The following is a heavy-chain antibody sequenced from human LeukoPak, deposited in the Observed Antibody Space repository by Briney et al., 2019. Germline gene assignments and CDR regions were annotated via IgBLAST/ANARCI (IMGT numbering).Heavy chain of an antibody. CDR2: ISGSGGST. V-gene: IGHV3-23*01. D-gene: IGHD5-18*01. CDR3: ATHRGWGYSYGYFDY. CDR1: GFTFSSYA. Sequence: PGGSLRLSCAASGFTFSSYAMSWVRQAPGKGLEWVSAISGSGGSTYYADSVKGRFTISRDNSKNTLYLQMNSLRGEDTAVYYCATHRGWGYSYGYFDYWGQGTLVTVSS. J-gene: IGHJ4*02.